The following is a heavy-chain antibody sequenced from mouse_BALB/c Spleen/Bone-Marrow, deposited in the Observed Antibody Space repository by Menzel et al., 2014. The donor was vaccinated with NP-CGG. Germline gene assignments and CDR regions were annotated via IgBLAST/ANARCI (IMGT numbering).Heavy chain of an antibody. J-gene: IGHJ2*01. CDR3: DYYGSSYFDY. CDR1: GYTFTDYV. Sequence: QVQLQQSGPELVKPGASVKMSCKASGYTFTDYVISWVKQRTGQGLEWIGEIYPGSGSTYYNEKFKGKATLTADKSSNTAYMQISSLTSEDSAVYFCDYYGSSYFDYWGQGTTLTVSS. V-gene: IGHV1-81*01. CDR2: IYPGSGST. D-gene: IGHD1-1*01.